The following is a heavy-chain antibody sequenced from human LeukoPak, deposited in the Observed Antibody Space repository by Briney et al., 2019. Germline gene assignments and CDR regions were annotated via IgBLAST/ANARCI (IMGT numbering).Heavy chain of an antibody. CDR2: IYYSGST. D-gene: IGHD2-15*01. CDR1: GGSISSYS. CDR3: ATHPPKVCTGGSCTDY. J-gene: IGHJ4*02. Sequence: SETLSLTCTVSGGSISSYSWSWIRQPPGKGLEWIGYIYYSGSTNYNPSLKSRVTISVDMSKNQFSLKLSSVTAADTAVYYCATHPPKVCTGGSCTDYWGQGTLSPSPQ. V-gene: IGHV4-59*01.